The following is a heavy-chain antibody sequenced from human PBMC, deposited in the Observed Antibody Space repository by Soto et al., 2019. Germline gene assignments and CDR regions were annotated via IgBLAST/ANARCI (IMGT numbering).Heavy chain of an antibody. Sequence: QVQLQQWGAGLLKPAETLSLTCAVYGGSFSGYYWSWIRQPPGKGLEWIGEINHSGSTNYNPSLKSRVTISVDTSKNQFSLKLSSVTAADTAVYYCARGRGRITVTTDYFDYRGQGTLVTVSS. D-gene: IGHD4-17*01. CDR3: ARGRGRITVTTDYFDY. V-gene: IGHV4-34*01. CDR1: GGSFSGYY. CDR2: INHSGST. J-gene: IGHJ4*02.